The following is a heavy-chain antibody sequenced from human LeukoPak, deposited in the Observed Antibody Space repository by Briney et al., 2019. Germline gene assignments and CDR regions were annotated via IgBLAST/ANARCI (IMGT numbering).Heavy chain of an antibody. Sequence: SETLSLTCTVSGGSISSGDYYWSWIRQPPGKGLEWIAYIFYSGTSYYNPSLKSRVMISVDTSKNQFSLKLSSVTAADTAIYYCARTCSGGSCYLAFDIWGQGTMVTVSS. CDR1: GGSISSGDYY. CDR2: IFYSGTS. D-gene: IGHD2-15*01. CDR3: ARTCSGGSCYLAFDI. J-gene: IGHJ3*02. V-gene: IGHV4-30-4*01.